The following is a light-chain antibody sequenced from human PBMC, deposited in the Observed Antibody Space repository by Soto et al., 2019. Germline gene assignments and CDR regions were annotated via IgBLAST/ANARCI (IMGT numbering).Light chain of an antibody. CDR3: AAWDDSLNGMV. J-gene: IGLJ2*01. V-gene: IGLV1-44*01. CDR2: SDN. Sequence: QSVLTQPPSASGTPGQRVTISCSGSSSNIGRNTVNWYQQLPGTAPKLLIYSDNQRPSGVPDRFSVSKSGTSVSLAISGLQSDDEADYYCAAWDDSLNGMVFGAGTKLTVL. CDR1: SSNIGRNT.